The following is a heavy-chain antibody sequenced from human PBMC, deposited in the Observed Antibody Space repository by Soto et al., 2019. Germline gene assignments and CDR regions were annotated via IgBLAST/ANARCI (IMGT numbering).Heavy chain of an antibody. J-gene: IGHJ6*02. V-gene: IGHV5-51*03. CDR3: ARLDCSGGSCYLGYYYYGMDV. D-gene: IGHD2-15*01. CDR2: IYPGDSDT. CDR1: GYSFTSYW. Sequence: PGESLKISCKGSGYSFTSYWIGWVRQMPGKGLEWMGIIYPGDSDTRYSPSFQGQVTISADKSISTAYLQWSSLKASDTAMYYCARLDCSGGSCYLGYYYYGMDVWGQGTTVTVSS.